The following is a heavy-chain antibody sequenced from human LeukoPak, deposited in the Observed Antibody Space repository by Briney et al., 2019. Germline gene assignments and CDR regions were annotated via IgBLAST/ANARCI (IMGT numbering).Heavy chain of an antibody. CDR3: ARATSSGAGRAFDI. J-gene: IGHJ3*02. CDR2: ISSSSSYI. D-gene: IGHD1-26*01. Sequence: PGGSLRLSCAASGFTFSSYSMNWVHQAPGKGLEWVSSISSSSSYIYYADSVKGRFTISRDNAKNSLYLQMNSLRAEDTAVYYCARATSSGAGRAFDIWGQGTMVTVSS. V-gene: IGHV3-21*01. CDR1: GFTFSSYS.